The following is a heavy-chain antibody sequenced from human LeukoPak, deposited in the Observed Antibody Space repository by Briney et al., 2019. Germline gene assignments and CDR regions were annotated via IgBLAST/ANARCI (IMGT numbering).Heavy chain of an antibody. CDR2: ISSNGGST. CDR3: ARGDRMVRGVIPFDY. V-gene: IGHV3-64*01. CDR1: GFTFSSYA. Sequence: GGSLRLSCAASGFTFSSYAMHWVRQAPGKGLEYVSAISSNGGSTYYANSVKGRFTISRDNSKNTLYLQMGSLRAEDMAVYYCARGDRMVRGVIPFDYWGQGTPVTVSS. J-gene: IGHJ4*02. D-gene: IGHD3-10*01.